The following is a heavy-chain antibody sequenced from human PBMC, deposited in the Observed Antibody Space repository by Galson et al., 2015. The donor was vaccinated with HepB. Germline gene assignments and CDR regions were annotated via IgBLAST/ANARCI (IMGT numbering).Heavy chain of an antibody. D-gene: IGHD3-22*01. V-gene: IGHV1-24*01. J-gene: IGHJ4*02. CDR1: GYTLTELS. CDR2: FDPEDGVT. Sequence: SVKVSCKVSGYTLTELSMHWVRQAPGKGLEWMGSFDPEDGVTIYAQDFQGRVTMTEDTSTDTAYMELSSLRSEDTAVYYCATHASSYFDISHFDYWGQGTLVTVSS. CDR3: ATHASSYFDISHFDY.